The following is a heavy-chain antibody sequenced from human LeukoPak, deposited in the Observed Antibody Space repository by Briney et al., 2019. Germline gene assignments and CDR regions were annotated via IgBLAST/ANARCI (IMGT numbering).Heavy chain of an antibody. D-gene: IGHD3-3*01. V-gene: IGHV3-21*01. Sequence: AGGSLRLSCAASGFTFSSYSMNWVRQAPGKGLEWASSISSSSSYIYYADSVKGRFTISRDNAKNSLYLQMNSLRAEDTAVYYCAREGFVGYDFWSGYYTPGWFDPWGQGTLVTVSS. J-gene: IGHJ5*02. CDR2: ISSSSSYI. CDR1: GFTFSSYS. CDR3: AREGFVGYDFWSGYYTPGWFDP.